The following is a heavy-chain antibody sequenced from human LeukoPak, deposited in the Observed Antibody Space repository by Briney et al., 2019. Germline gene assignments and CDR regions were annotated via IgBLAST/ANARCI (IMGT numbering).Heavy chain of an antibody. V-gene: IGHV3-23*01. CDR2: ISGSGGST. J-gene: IGHJ4*02. D-gene: IGHD3-22*01. CDR1: GFTFSGYA. CDR3: AKDKGSTMIVVVINDY. Sequence: GGSLRLSCAASGFTFSGYAMSWVRQAPGKGLEWVSAISGSGGSTYYADSVKGRFTISRDNSKNTLYLQMNSLRAEDTAVYYCAKDKGSTMIVVVINDYWGQGTLVTVSS.